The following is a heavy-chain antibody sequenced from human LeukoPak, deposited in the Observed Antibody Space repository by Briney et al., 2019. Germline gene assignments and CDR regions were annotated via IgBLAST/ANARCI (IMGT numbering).Heavy chain of an antibody. CDR2: IWYDGSNK. V-gene: IGHV3-33*01. Sequence: PGGSLRLSCAASGFTFSSYGMHWVRQAPGKGLEWVAVIWYDGSNKYYADSVKGRFTISRDNSKNTLYLQMNSLRAEDTAVYYCARARWELGTLFDYWGQGTLVTVSS. CDR3: ARARWELGTLFDY. CDR1: GFTFSSYG. J-gene: IGHJ4*02. D-gene: IGHD1-26*01.